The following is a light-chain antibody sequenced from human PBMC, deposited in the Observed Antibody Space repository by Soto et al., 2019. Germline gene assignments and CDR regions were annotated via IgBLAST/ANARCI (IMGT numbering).Light chain of an antibody. CDR2: DVN. J-gene: IGLJ1*01. V-gene: IGLV2-14*03. Sequence: QSALTQPASVSGSPGQSIAISCTGPTSSDIGGYNYVSWYQQHPGKAPKLMIFDVNNWPPGVSYRFSGSKSGDTASLTISGIKAEDEADYYCVSYTSTTTVFGTGTKLTVL. CDR1: TSSDIGGYNY. CDR3: VSYTSTTTV.